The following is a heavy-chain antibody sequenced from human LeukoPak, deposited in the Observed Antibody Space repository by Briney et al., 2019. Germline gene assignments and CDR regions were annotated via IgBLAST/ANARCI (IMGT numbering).Heavy chain of an antibody. D-gene: IGHD5-24*01. CDR1: GFTLSSYA. CDR2: ISDTGNT. Sequence: GGSLRLSCAASGFTLSSYAMSWVRQAPGKGLEWVSAISDTGNTYHADSVKGRFTISRDSSKNTLFLQMNRLRPEDAAVYYCVKDDGWVQYANWGQGTLVTVSS. J-gene: IGHJ4*02. CDR3: VKDDGWVQYAN. V-gene: IGHV3-23*01.